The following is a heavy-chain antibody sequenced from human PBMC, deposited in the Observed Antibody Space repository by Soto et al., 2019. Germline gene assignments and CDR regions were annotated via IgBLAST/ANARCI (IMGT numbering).Heavy chain of an antibody. D-gene: IGHD3-22*01. Sequence: SETLSLTCTVSGGSISSYYWSWIRQPPGKGLEWIGYIYYSGSTNYNPSLKSRVTISVDTSKNQFSLKLSSVTAADTAVYYCASLNDSSGYFDYWGQGTLVTVSS. CDR2: IYYSGST. J-gene: IGHJ4*02. V-gene: IGHV4-59*01. CDR3: ASLNDSSGYFDY. CDR1: GGSISSYY.